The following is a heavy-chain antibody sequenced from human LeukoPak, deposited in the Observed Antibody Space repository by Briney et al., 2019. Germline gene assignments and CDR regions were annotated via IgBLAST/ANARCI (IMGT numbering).Heavy chain of an antibody. CDR3: ARDGSADRTFYFDY. CDR1: GFSVSGNY. J-gene: IGHJ4*02. D-gene: IGHD1-26*01. Sequence: GGSLRLSCAASGFSVSGNYMNWVRQAPGKGLEWASVIYSGGITYYADSVRGRFSMSRDSPKNTVYLQMNSLRAEDTAVYYCARDGSADRTFYFDYWGQGTLVTVSS. CDR2: IYSGGIT. V-gene: IGHV3-66*01.